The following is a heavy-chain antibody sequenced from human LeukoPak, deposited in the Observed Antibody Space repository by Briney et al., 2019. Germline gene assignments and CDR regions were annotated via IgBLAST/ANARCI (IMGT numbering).Heavy chain of an antibody. CDR1: GGSISSSSYY. J-gene: IGHJ4*02. CDR3: ARGGDYFDY. CDR2: IYSGGST. Sequence: LSLTCTVSGGSISSSSYYWGWIRQPPGKGLEWVSVIYSGGSTYYAGSVKGRLTISRDNSKNTLYLQMNSLRTEDTAVYYCARGGDYFDYWGQGTLVTVSS. V-gene: IGHV3-66*02.